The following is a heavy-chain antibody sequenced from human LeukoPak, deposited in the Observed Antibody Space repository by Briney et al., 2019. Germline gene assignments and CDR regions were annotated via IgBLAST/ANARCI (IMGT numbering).Heavy chain of an antibody. CDR2: ISVRSNYI. D-gene: IGHD3-22*01. Sequence: PGGSLRLSCVASGYTFSSYSINWVRHAPGKGQEWVSSISVRSNYIYYADSVRGRFSISRDDARDSLYLQMNSLRAEDTAVYFCVRLRRNSDTSGFYYYYDFWGQGTLVTVSS. J-gene: IGHJ4*02. CDR3: VRLRRNSDTSGFYYYYDF. V-gene: IGHV3-21*01. CDR1: GYTFSSYS.